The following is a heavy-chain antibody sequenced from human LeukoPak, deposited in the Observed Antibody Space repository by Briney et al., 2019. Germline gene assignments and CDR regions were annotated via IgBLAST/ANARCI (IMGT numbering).Heavy chain of an antibody. CDR2: ISHIGSS. CDR3: ARDLVTVTKGLHI. D-gene: IGHD4-17*01. CDR1: GFSFSSHC. V-gene: IGHV4-59*11. Sequence: SETLSLTCAASGFSFSSHCWTWIRQSPGTGLEWISYISHIGSSNYYPALKSRLTTLIDTSKNQFSLKLRSVTAADTAVYYCARDLVTVTKGLHIWGQGTMVSASS. J-gene: IGHJ3*02.